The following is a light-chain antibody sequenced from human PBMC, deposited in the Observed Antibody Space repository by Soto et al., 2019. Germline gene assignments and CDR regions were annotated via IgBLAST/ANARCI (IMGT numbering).Light chain of an antibody. CDR1: QSVSSSY. CDR2: GAY. Sequence: EIVLTQSPGTLSLSPGERATLSCRASQSVSSSYLAWYQQKPGQAPRLLIYGAYSRATGIPDSFSGSGSGTDFTLTISRLEPEDVAVYYCQQYDSSPLAVGVGTKVEIK. CDR3: QQYDSSPLA. J-gene: IGKJ4*01. V-gene: IGKV3-20*01.